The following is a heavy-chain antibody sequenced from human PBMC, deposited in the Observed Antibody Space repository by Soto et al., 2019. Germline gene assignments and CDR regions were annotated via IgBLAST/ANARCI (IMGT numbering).Heavy chain of an antibody. CDR2: ISYDGSNK. CDR3: AKEEDLDYYDSSGYTGPDY. Sequence: GGSLRLSCAASGFTFSSYGMHWVRQAPGKGLEWVAVISYDGSNKYYADSVKGRFTISRDNSKNTLYLQMNSLRAEDTAVYYCAKEEDLDYYDSSGYTGPDYWGQGTLVTVSS. J-gene: IGHJ4*02. CDR1: GFTFSSYG. V-gene: IGHV3-30*18. D-gene: IGHD3-22*01.